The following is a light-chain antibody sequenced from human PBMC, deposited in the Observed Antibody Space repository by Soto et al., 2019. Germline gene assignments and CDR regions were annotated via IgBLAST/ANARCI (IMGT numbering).Light chain of an antibody. CDR1: QGVSNW. CDR3: QQDWSYTYT. V-gene: IGKV1-5*01. CDR2: DAS. J-gene: IGKJ2*01. Sequence: DIQMTQSPSTLSASVGDTVTITCRASQGVSNWVAWYRQKPGQAPELLIYDASALQSGVPSRFSGTGYGTDFTLTIYNLHPAYSAAYACQQDWSYTYTFGQGTKLEVK.